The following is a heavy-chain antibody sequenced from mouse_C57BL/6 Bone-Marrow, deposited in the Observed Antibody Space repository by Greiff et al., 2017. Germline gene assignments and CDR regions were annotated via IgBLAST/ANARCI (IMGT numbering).Heavy chain of an antibody. CDR1: GYIFTEYT. V-gene: IGHV1-62-2*01. D-gene: IGHD2-4*01. Sequence: VQLQQSGAELVKPGASVKLSCKASGYIFTEYTIHWVKQRSGQGLEWIGWFYPGSGSIKYNERFKDKATLTADKTSNTVYMELSRLTAEDSAVYFCARDERYYYYEGYLDYWGQGTTLTVSA. J-gene: IGHJ2*01. CDR2: FYPGSGSI. CDR3: ARDERYYYYEGYLDY.